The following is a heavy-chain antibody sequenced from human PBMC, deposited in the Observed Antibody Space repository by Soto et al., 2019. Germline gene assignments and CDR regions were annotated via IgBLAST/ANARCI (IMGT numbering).Heavy chain of an antibody. J-gene: IGHJ6*02. Sequence: PSEPLSLTCTVFGGSVGSGSYYRSLIRQPPGKGLEWIGYIYYSGSTNYNPSLKSRVTISVDTSKNQFSLKLSSVTAADTAVYYCAREAGYSYGYGYYGMDVWGQGTTVTVSS. CDR2: IYYSGST. D-gene: IGHD5-18*01. V-gene: IGHV4-61*01. CDR1: GGSVGSGSYY. CDR3: AREAGYSYGYGYYGMDV.